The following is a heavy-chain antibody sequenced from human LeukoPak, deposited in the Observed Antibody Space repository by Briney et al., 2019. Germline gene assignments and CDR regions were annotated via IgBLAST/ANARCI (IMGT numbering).Heavy chain of an antibody. CDR2: IWYDGSNK. Sequence: PGGSLRLSCAASGFTFSSYGMHWVRQAPGKGLEWVAVIWYDGSNKYYADSVKGRFTISRDNSKNTLYLQMNSLRAEDTAVYYCARDHYDSSGWDAFDIWGQGTMVTVSS. J-gene: IGHJ3*02. CDR1: GFTFSSYG. CDR3: ARDHYDSSGWDAFDI. D-gene: IGHD3-22*01. V-gene: IGHV3-33*01.